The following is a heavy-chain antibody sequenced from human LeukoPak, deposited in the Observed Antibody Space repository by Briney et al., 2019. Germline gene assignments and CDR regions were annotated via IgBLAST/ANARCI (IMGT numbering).Heavy chain of an antibody. J-gene: IGHJ2*01. D-gene: IGHD3/OR15-3a*01. CDR1: GDSTSSDRYY. CDR3: ARHPKGLALNWYFDL. CDR2: IYYSGST. Sequence: KSSETLSLTCTISGDSTSSDRYYGGWVRQPPGKGLEWIGNIYYSGSTYYNPSLKSRVTMSVDTSKNQFLLKLNSVTAADTAVYYCARHPKGLALNWYFDLWGRGTLVTVSS. V-gene: IGHV4-39*01.